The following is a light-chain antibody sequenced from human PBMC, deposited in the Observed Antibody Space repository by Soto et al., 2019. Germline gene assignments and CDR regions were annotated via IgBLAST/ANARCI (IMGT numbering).Light chain of an antibody. CDR2: NND. J-gene: IGLJ1*01. CDR1: DSNIGPNT. Sequence: QSVVSQPPSASGTPGQRVTISCSGGDSNIGPNTVNCYRQVPGTAPKLLIHNNDQRPSGVPDRISGSKSGTSASLAISGLHSDDEADYYCAAWDDTLNAYVFGIGTKVTDX. V-gene: IGLV1-44*01. CDR3: AAWDDTLNAYV.